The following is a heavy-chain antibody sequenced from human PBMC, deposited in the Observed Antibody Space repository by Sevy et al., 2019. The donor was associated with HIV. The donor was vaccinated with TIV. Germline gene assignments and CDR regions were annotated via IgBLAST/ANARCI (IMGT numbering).Heavy chain of an antibody. V-gene: IGHV3-66*01. CDR3: ARGKSGYGYALNY. CDR2: IHSDDTT. CDR1: GFTVNSNY. J-gene: IGHJ4*02. Sequence: GGSLRLSCAASGFTVNSNYMTWVRQAPGKGLEGVSVIHSDDTTYHADSVKDRLTISRDNFKNTLYLHMSSLRAGDTAVYYCARGKSGYGYALNYWGQGTLVTVSS. D-gene: IGHD5-18*01.